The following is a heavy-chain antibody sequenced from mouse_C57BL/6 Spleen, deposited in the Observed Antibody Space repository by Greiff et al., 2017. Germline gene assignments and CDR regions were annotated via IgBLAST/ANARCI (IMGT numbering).Heavy chain of an antibody. D-gene: IGHD3-2*02. J-gene: IGHJ3*01. CDR1: GYTFTDYY. CDR2: IYPGSGNT. Sequence: VQLQQSGAELVRPGASVKLSCTASGYTFTDYYINWVKQRPGQGLEWIARIYPGSGNTYYNEKFKGKATMTAEKSSSTAYMQLSSLTSEDSAVYFCAREQLRLAWFAYWGQGTLVTVSA. V-gene: IGHV1-76*01. CDR3: AREQLRLAWFAY.